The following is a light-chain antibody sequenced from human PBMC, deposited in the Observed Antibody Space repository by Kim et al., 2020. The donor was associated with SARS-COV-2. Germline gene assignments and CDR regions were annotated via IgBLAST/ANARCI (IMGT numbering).Light chain of an antibody. CDR3: QQYDNIPPYS. V-gene: IGKV1-33*01. CDR1: QDISNY. Sequence: DIQMTQSPSSLSASVGDRVTITCQASQDISNYLNWYQQKPGKAPKLLIYDASNLETGVPSRFSGSGSGTDFTFTISSLQPEDIATYYCQQYDNIPPYSFGQETKLEI. CDR2: DAS. J-gene: IGKJ2*03.